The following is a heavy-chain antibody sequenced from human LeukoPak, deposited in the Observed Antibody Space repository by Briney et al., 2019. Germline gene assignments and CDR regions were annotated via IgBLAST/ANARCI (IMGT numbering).Heavy chain of an antibody. CDR1: GLTVSSSF. J-gene: IGHJ3*02. CDR3: ARVMLPYCTSSNCPDAFDI. V-gene: IGHV3-53*01. CDR2: IYSGGAT. D-gene: IGHD2-2*01. Sequence: GGSLRLSCAASGLTVSSSFMSWVRQAPGKGLQWVSIIYSGGATWYADSVKGRFTISRDNSKNTLYLQMNSLGAEDTAMYYCARVMLPYCTSSNCPDAFDIWGQGTMVTVSS.